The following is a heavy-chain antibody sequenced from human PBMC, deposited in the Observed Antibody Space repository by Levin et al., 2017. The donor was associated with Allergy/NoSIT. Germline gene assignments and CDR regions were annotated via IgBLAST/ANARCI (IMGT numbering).Heavy chain of an antibody. J-gene: IGHJ5*02. Sequence: QTLSLTCTFSGFSLSTRGMCVSWVRQPPGKALEWLALVDWDGDKYYSTSLKSRLAISKDTSKNQVVLTLTNMGPMDTATYYCARTSYYDDSGSYIGRGWLDPWGQGTLVTVSS. CDR3: ARTSYYDDSGSYIGRGWLDP. V-gene: IGHV2-70*13. D-gene: IGHD3-22*01. CDR1: GFSLSTRGMC. CDR2: VDWDGDK.